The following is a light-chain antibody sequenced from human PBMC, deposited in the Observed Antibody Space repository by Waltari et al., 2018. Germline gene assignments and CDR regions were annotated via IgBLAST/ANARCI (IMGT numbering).Light chain of an antibody. CDR3: CSYAGRYTFV. J-gene: IGLJ1*01. Sequence: QSALTQPRPVSGSPGQSVTISCTGSSSDVGGYIYVSWYHHQPGRAPKVMIYDFDKRPSGVPDRFSGSQSGKTASLTISGLQAEDEGDYYCCSYAGRYTFVFGSGTKVTVL. CDR1: SSDVGGYIY. CDR2: DFD. V-gene: IGLV2-11*01.